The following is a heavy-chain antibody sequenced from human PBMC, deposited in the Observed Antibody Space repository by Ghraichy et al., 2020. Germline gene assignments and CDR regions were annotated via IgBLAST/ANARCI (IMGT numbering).Heavy chain of an antibody. J-gene: IGHJ4*02. V-gene: IGHV3-48*02. CDR2: ISSSSSTI. Sequence: ETLSLTCAASGFTFSSYSMNWVRQAPGKGLEWVSYISSSSSTIYYADSVKGRFTISRDNAKNSLYLQMNSLRDEDTAVYYCARPSPRERRSDYFDYWGQGTLVTVSS. CDR1: GFTFSSYS. CDR3: ARPSPRERRSDYFDY. D-gene: IGHD1-1*01.